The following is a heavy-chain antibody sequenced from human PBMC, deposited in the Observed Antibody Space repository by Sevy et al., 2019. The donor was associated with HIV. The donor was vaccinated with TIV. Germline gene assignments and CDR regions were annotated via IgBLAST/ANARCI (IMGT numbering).Heavy chain of an antibody. CDR3: ARDLPPSATTVAHFDY. CDR1: GFIFRSYE. CDR2: ISNSGTSM. Sequence: GGSLRLSCEASGFIFRSYEMHWVRQAPGKGLESISGISNSGTSMFYSYSVKGRFTISRDNTKNSLFLQMNSLRADDTAVYYCARDLPPSATTVAHFDYWGRGHLVTVSS. D-gene: IGHD4-17*01. V-gene: IGHV3-48*03. J-gene: IGHJ4*02.